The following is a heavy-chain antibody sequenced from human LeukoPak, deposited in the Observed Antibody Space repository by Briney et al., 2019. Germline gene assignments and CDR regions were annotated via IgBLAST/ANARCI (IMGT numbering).Heavy chain of an antibody. V-gene: IGHV5-51*01. J-gene: IGHJ4*02. D-gene: IGHD3-10*01. Sequence: GESLKISCKGTGYSFTSYWIGWVRQMPGKGLEWMGIIYPGDSGTRYSPSFQGQVTISADKTISTAYLQWSSLKASDTATYYCARQEGSGSYYKYLIDYWGQGTLVTVSS. CDR3: ARQEGSGSYYKYLIDY. CDR2: IYPGDSGT. CDR1: GYSFTSYW.